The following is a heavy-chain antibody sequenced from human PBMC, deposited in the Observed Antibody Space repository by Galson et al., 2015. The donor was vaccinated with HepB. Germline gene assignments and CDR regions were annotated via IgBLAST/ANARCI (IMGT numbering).Heavy chain of an antibody. Sequence: SVKVSCKASGYTFTSYGISWVRQAPGQGLEWMGWISAYNGNTNYAQKLQGRVTMTTDTSTSTAYMELRSLRSDDTAVYCCARDSSSWNHDAFDIWGQGTMVTVSS. V-gene: IGHV1-18*01. CDR1: GYTFTSYG. J-gene: IGHJ3*02. D-gene: IGHD6-13*01. CDR3: ARDSSSWNHDAFDI. CDR2: ISAYNGNT.